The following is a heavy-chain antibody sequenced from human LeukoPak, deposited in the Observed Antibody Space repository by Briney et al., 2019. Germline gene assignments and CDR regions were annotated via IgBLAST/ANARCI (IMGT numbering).Heavy chain of an antibody. V-gene: IGHV3-23*01. CDR1: GFTFSSYA. CDR3: AKDAPYYGSGSPLYFDY. D-gene: IGHD3-10*01. Sequence: GGSLRLSCAASGFTFSSYAMSWVRQAPGKGLEWVSAISGSGGSTYYADSVKGRFTISRDNSKNTLYLQMNSLRAEDTAVYYCAKDAPYYGSGSPLYFDYWGQGTRVTVSS. J-gene: IGHJ4*02. CDR2: ISGSGGST.